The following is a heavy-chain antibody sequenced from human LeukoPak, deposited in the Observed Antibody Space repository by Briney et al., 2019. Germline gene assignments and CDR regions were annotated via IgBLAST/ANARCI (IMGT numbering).Heavy chain of an antibody. CDR3: AKGYFYFDY. J-gene: IGHJ4*02. CDR2: ISGSSGHIT. V-gene: IGHV3-23*01. CDR1: GFTFSSYG. D-gene: IGHD1-1*01. Sequence: GGSLRLSCAVSGFTFSSYGMSWVRQAPGKGLEWVSSISGSSGHITQYADSVQGRFTISRDISKNTLYLQMNSLRAEDTALYYCAKGYFYFDYWGQGTLVTVSS.